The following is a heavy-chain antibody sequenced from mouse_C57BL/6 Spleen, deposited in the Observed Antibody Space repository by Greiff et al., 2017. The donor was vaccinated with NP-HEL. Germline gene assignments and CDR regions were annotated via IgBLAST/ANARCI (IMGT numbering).Heavy chain of an antibody. D-gene: IGHD1-1*01. CDR1: GYTFTSYW. V-gene: IGHV1-52*01. Sequence: QVQLQQPGAELVRPGSSVKLSCKASGYTFTSYWMHWVKQRPIQGLEWIGNIDPSDSETHYNQKFKDKATLTVDKSSSTAYMQLSSLTSEDSAVYYCARAPYYYGSRGAWFAYWGQGTLVTVSA. J-gene: IGHJ3*01. CDR2: IDPSDSET. CDR3: ARAPYYYGSRGAWFAY.